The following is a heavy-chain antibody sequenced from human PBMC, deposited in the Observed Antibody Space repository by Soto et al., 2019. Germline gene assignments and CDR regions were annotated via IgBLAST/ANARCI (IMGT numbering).Heavy chain of an antibody. CDR1: GGSISSGGYS. CDR2: TYHSGTT. Sequence: QLQLQESGSGLVKPSQNLSFTCAVSGGSISSGGYSWTWIRQPPGKGQEWIGYTYHSGTTYYSPSLKSRVTISVDRSKNQFSLKLTSVTAADTAVYYCARAHYGDYGYGMDVWGQGTPVTVS. CDR3: ARAHYGDYGYGMDV. D-gene: IGHD4-17*01. V-gene: IGHV4-30-2*01. J-gene: IGHJ6*02.